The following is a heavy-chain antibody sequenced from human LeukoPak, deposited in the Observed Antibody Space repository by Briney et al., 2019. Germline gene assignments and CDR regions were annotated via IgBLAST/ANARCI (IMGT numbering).Heavy chain of an antibody. J-gene: IGHJ5*02. V-gene: IGHV3-23*01. CDR3: AERNPKCTTVRCLGGFDP. D-gene: IGHD2/OR15-2a*01. CDR1: GLTFSTDA. CDR2: ISPSAGST. Sequence: GRSLSLSCAASGLTFSTDAMSWVRQAPGKGLGWVSGISPSAGSTYYADSAKGRFTISRDNSKNTLYRQLDSLRVEDAAVYYLAERNPKCTTVRCLGGFDPWGRGTLVTDSS.